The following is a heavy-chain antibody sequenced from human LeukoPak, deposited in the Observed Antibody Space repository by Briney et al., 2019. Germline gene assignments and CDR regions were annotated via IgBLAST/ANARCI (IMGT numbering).Heavy chain of an antibody. V-gene: IGHV3-64*01. CDR3: ARVRTVAATGGRGAFDI. Sequence: GGTLRLSCAASGFTFSSYGMSWVRQAPGKGLEYVSAISSNGGSTYYTNSVKGRFTISRDNSKNTLFLQMGSLRAEDMAVYYCARVRTVAATGGRGAFDIWGQGTMVTVSS. J-gene: IGHJ3*02. D-gene: IGHD2-15*01. CDR2: ISSNGGST. CDR1: GFTFSSYG.